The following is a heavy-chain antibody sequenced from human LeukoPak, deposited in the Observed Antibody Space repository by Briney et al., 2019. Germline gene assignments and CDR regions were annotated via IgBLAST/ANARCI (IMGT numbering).Heavy chain of an antibody. Sequence: GGSLRLSCAASGFTFSSYAMSWVRQAPGKGLEWVAVISYDGSNKYYADSVKGRFTISRDNSKNTLYLQMNSLRAEDTAVYYCARESYDYVWGSHRYVGQELNFDYWGQGTLVTVSS. CDR3: ARESYDYVWGSHRYVGQELNFDY. J-gene: IGHJ4*02. D-gene: IGHD3-16*02. CDR2: ISYDGSNK. CDR1: GFTFSSYA. V-gene: IGHV3-30-3*01.